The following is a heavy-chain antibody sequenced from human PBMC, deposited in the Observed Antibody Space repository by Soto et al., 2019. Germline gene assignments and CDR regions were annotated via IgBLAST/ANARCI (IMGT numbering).Heavy chain of an antibody. CDR3: ARDKGGLPLSGKYYSILEV. CDR1: GGTFSNSA. V-gene: IGHV1-69*12. CDR2: IMPIFRTP. Sequence: QVHLAQSGAEVKKPGSSVKVSCKASGGTFSNSAISWVRQAPGQGIEWMGGIMPIFRTPDYAQKVQGRVTITADESTSTAYRELTGLRSDDTAVHYCARDKGGLPLSGKYYSILEVWGQGHTVTVSS. D-gene: IGHD5-12*01. J-gene: IGHJ6*02.